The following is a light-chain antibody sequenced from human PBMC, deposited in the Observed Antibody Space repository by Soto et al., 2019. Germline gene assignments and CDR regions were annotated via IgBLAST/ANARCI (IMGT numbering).Light chain of an antibody. CDR3: ETWYSHIHVV. CDR2: LDGSGSY. CDR1: SGHSSYI. V-gene: IGLV4-60*03. J-gene: IGLJ2*01. Sequence: QLVLTQSSSASASLGSSVKLTCTLSSGHSSYIIAWHQQQPGKAPRYLMKLDGSGSYNRGSGIPDRFSGSSSGADRYLAISNLQSEDEADYYCETWYSHIHVVFGGGTKLTVL.